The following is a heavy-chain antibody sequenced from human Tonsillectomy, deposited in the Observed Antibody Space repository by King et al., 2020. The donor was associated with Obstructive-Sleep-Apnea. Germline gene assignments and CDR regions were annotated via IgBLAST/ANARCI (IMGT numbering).Heavy chain of an antibody. CDR3: ATVAVSTATYYFDY. CDR2: INPNSGGT. V-gene: IGHV1-2*02. Sequence: VQLVQSGAEVKKPGASVKVSRKASGYTFTGYYIHWVRQAPGQGLEWMGWINPNSGGTNYAQKFQGRVTMTRDTSISTAYMELSRLISDDTAVYYCATVAVSTATYYFDYWGQGTLVTVSS. CDR1: GYTFTGYY. J-gene: IGHJ4*02. D-gene: IGHD4-17*01.